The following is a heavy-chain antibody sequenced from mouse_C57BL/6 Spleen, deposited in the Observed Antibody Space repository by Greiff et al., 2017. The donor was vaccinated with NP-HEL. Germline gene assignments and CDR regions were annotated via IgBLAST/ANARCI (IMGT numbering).Heavy chain of an antibody. Sequence: LVESGPELVKPGASVKISCKASGYSFTDYNMNWVKQSNGKSLAWIGVINPHYGTTSYNNKFKGKTTLTVDQSSRTAYMQLNSLTSEDSAVYYCARSRWGGGAMDYWGQGTSVTVSS. D-gene: IGHD1-1*02. CDR3: ARSRWGGGAMDY. V-gene: IGHV1-39*01. CDR1: GYSFTDYN. J-gene: IGHJ4*01. CDR2: INPHYGTT.